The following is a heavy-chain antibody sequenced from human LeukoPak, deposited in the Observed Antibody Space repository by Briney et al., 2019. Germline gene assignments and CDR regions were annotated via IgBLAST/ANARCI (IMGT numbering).Heavy chain of an antibody. J-gene: IGHJ3*02. V-gene: IGHV3-21*01. CDR3: ASHDYGDPIPFDI. CDR1: GFTFSSYR. CDR2: ISSSSSYI. D-gene: IGHD4-17*01. Sequence: GGSLRLSCAASGFTFSSYRMNWVRQAPGKGLEWVSSISSSSSYIYYADSVKGRFTTSRDNAKNSLYLQMNSLRAEDTAVYYCASHDYGDPIPFDIWGQGTMVTVSS.